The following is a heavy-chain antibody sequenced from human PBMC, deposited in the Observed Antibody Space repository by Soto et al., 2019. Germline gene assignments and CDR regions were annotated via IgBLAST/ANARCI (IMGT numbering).Heavy chain of an antibody. Sequence: QVQLVESGGGVVQPGRSLRLSCAASGFTFSSYGMHWVRQAPGKGLEWVSVISYDGSNKYYAYSVKGRFTISSDNSKNTLWLQMNSLRAEDTAVYYCAKEAYYDFWGGYYRQGDWFDHWGQGTLVTVSS. V-gene: IGHV3-30*18. CDR1: GFTFSSYG. CDR3: AKEAYYDFWGGYYRQGDWFDH. D-gene: IGHD3-3*01. J-gene: IGHJ5*02. CDR2: ISYDGSNK.